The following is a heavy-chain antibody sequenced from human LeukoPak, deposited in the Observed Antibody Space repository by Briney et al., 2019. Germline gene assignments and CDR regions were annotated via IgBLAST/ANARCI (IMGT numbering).Heavy chain of an antibody. CDR3: ARDLRKGGYDY. V-gene: IGHV4-59*01. D-gene: IGHD6-13*01. Sequence: SETLSLNCTVSGGSISSYYWSWIRQPPGKGLEWIGYIYYSGSTNYNPSLKSRVTISVDTSKNQFSLKLSSVTAAGTAVYYCARDLRKGGYDYWGQGTLVTVSS. J-gene: IGHJ4*02. CDR2: IYYSGST. CDR1: GGSISSYY.